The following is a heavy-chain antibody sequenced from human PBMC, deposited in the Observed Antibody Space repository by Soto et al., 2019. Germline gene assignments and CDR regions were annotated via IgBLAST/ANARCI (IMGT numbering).Heavy chain of an antibody. CDR3: AHRDSRSWTDSYYYGLDV. V-gene: IGHV2-5*02. D-gene: IGHD6-13*01. Sequence: QITLKESGPTLVKPTQTLTLTCTFSGFSLSTSGVGVGWIRQPPGKALEWLALIYWDDDKRYSPSLKSRLTLNKDTSKDRGGLTMTNIDPVDTASYYRAHRDSRSWTDSYYYGLDVWGQGTTFTVSS. J-gene: IGHJ6*02. CDR2: IYWDDDK. CDR1: GFSLSTSGVG.